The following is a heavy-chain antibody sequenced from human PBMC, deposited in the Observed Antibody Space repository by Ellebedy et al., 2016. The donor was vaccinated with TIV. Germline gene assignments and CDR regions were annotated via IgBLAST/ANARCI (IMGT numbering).Heavy chain of an antibody. CDR2: ISVDGSKT. CDR3: ARDPGDNTGMGYFDN. CDR1: GFTFRNHA. V-gene: IGHV3-30*09. D-gene: IGHD3-16*01. Sequence: PGGSLRLSCAASGFTFRNHAMHWVRQAPGKGLEWVAFISVDGSKTTYADSVKGRFAISKDSSKNTVSLQMNSLRLEDTAVYYCARDPGDNTGMGYFDNWGQGTLVTVSS. J-gene: IGHJ4*02.